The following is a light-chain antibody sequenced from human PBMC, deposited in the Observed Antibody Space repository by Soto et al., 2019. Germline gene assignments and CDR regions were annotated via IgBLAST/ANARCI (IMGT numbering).Light chain of an antibody. CDR2: DVS. CDR3: TSYTSSITYV. J-gene: IGLJ1*01. CDR1: SSVVGGYNF. Sequence: QSVLTQPASVSGSPGQSITISCTGTSSVVGGYNFVSWYQHHPGKAPKLIIYDVSNRPSGVSNRFSGSKSGNTASLTISGLQAEDEADYYCTSYTSSITYVFGTGTKVPVL. V-gene: IGLV2-14*03.